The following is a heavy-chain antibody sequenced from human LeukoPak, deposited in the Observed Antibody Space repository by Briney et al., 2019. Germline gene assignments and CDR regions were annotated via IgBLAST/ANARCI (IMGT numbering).Heavy chain of an antibody. Sequence: GGSLRLSCAASGFTFSSYAMSWVRQAPGKGLEWVSAISGSGGSTYYADSVKGRFTISRDNSKNTLYLQMNSLRAEDTVVYYCAKARGWLRINWFDPWGQGTLVTVSS. J-gene: IGHJ5*02. D-gene: IGHD5-12*01. CDR1: GFTFSSYA. V-gene: IGHV3-23*01. CDR2: ISGSGGST. CDR3: AKARGWLRINWFDP.